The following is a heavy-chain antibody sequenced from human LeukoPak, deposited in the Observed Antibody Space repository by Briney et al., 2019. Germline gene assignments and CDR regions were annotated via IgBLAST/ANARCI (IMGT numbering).Heavy chain of an antibody. CDR2: INHSGST. CDR3: ARVPGYSGYDYAFDY. CDR1: GGSFSGYY. J-gene: IGHJ4*02. Sequence: SETLSLTCAVYGGSFSGYYWSWIRQPPGKGLEWIGEINHSGSTNYNPSLKSRVTISVDTSKNQFSLKLSSVTAADTAVYYCARVPGYSGYDYAFDYWGQGTLVTVSS. V-gene: IGHV4-34*01. D-gene: IGHD5-12*01.